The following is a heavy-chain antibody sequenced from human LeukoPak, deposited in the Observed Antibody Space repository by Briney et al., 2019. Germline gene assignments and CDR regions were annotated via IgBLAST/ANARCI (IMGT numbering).Heavy chain of an antibody. V-gene: IGHV3-21*04. CDR2: ITSSSSYI. Sequence: GGSLRLSCAASGITFSSYSMNWVRQAPGKGLEWVSSITSSSSYIYYADSVKGRFTISRDNAKNSLYLQMNSLRSEDTAVYYCARAFYGSGSYYKSNWFDPWGQGTLVTVSS. J-gene: IGHJ5*02. CDR3: ARAFYGSGSYYKSNWFDP. D-gene: IGHD3-10*01. CDR1: GITFSSYS.